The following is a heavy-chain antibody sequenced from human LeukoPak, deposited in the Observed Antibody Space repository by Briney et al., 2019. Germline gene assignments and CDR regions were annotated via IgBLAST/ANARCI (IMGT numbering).Heavy chain of an antibody. Sequence: ASVNVSCKASIYTFTSYGVSWVRQAPGQGLEWVGWISAYIGNTNYAQTLQGRVTITTDTSTSTAYMELRSLRSEDTPVCYCASLVGSYVYWGQGTLVTVSS. J-gene: IGHJ4*02. CDR3: ASLVGSYVY. D-gene: IGHD1-26*01. V-gene: IGHV1-18*01. CDR2: ISAYIGNT. CDR1: IYTFTSYG.